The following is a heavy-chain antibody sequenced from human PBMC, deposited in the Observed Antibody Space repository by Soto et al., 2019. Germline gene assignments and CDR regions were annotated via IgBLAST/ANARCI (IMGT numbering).Heavy chain of an antibody. V-gene: IGHV4-30-4*01. CDR1: GGSISSGDYY. CDR2: IYYSGST. Sequence: QVQLQESGPGLVKPSQTLSLTCTVSGGSISSGDYYWSWIRQPPGKGLEWIGYIYYSGSTYYNPSLKMRVTISVDTSNNQFSLKLSSVTAADTAVYYCARVFGGNTLFDYWGQGTLVTVSS. J-gene: IGHJ4*02. CDR3: ARVFGGNTLFDY. D-gene: IGHD3-10*01.